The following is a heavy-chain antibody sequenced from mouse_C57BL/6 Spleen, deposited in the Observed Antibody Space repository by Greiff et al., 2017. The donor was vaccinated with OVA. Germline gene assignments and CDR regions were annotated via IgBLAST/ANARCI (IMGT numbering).Heavy chain of an antibody. CDR3: ASKRASYYYDAMDY. CDR2: IYPGDGDT. Sequence: QVHVKQSGPELVKPGASVKISCKASGYAFSSSWMNWVKQRPGKGLEWIGRIYPGDGDTNYNGKFKGKATLTADKSSSTAYMQLSSLTSEDSAVYFCASKRASYYYDAMDYWGQGTSVTVSS. D-gene: IGHD1-1*01. CDR1: GYAFSSSW. V-gene: IGHV1-82*01. J-gene: IGHJ4*01.